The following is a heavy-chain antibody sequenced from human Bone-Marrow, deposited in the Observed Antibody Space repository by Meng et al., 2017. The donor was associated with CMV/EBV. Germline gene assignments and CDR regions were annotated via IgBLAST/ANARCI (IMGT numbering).Heavy chain of an antibody. D-gene: IGHD3-3*01. J-gene: IGHJ6*02. CDR3: ARDREFMKGFLEWLPVYYGMDV. CDR2: ISSSGTTI. Sequence: GGSLRLSCAASGFTFSTHSMTWVRQAPGKGLEWVSYISSSGTTIHYADSVKGRFTISRDNAKNSLYLQMNSLRAEDTAVYYCARDREFMKGFLEWLPVYYGMDVWGQGTTVTVSS. V-gene: IGHV3-48*04. CDR1: GFTFSTHS.